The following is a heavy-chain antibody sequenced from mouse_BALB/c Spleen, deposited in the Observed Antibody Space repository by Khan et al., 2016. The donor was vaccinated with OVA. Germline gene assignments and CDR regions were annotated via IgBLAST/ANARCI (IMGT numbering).Heavy chain of an antibody. Sequence: QVQLQQSGAELAKPGASVKMSCKASGYTFTNYWMHWVKQRPGQGLEWIGYIDPTTGYTEYNQKFKDKATLTADKSSSTAYMQLSSLTSDNSAVYYCTNHDSTYTGFGYWGQGTLVTVSA. V-gene: IGHV1-7*01. CDR3: TNHDSTYTGFGY. D-gene: IGHD1-1*01. CDR1: GYTFTNYW. CDR2: IDPTTGYT. J-gene: IGHJ3*01.